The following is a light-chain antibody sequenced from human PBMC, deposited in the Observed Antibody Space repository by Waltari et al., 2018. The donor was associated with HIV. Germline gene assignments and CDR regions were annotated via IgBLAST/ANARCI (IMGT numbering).Light chain of an antibody. CDR1: SPNIGDNY. CDR3: AAWDDSLSGWV. V-gene: IGLV1-47*01. J-gene: IGLJ3*02. Sequence: QSALTQPPSTSGTPGQTVTIPCSGSSPNIGDNYVSWYQPLPGTAPKLLIYRNSQRPSGVRDRFSGSKSGTSASLAINDLRSEDEAEYHCAAWDDSLSGWVFGGGTNLTVL. CDR2: RNS.